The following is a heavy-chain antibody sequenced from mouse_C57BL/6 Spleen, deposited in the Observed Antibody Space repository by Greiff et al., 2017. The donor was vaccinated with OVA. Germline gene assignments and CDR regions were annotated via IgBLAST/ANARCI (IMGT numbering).Heavy chain of an antibody. D-gene: IGHD1-1*01. J-gene: IGHJ2*01. CDR3: TLLCSTTVVATVDY. CDR2: IHPNSGST. CDR1: GYTFTSYW. Sequence: QVQLQQPGAELVKPGASVKLSCKASGYTFTSYWMHWVKQRPGQGLEWIGMIHPNSGSTNYNEKFKSKATLTVDKSSSTAYMQLSSLTSEDSAVYYCTLLCSTTVVATVDYWGQGTTLTVSS. V-gene: IGHV1-64*01.